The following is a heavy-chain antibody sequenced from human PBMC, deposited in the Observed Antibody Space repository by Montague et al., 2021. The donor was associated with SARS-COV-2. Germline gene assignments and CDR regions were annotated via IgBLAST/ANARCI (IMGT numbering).Heavy chain of an antibody. D-gene: IGHD2-21*01. CDR1: GGSISTYY. Sequence: SETLSLTCTVSGGSISTYYWSWIRQPPGKGLEWIGYIYYSGSTNYYPSLKSRVTISVDTSKNQFSLKLSSVTAADTAIYYCARNRGWGSRGAGYIDLWGRGTLVTVSS. V-gene: IGHV4-59*01. J-gene: IGHJ2*01. CDR3: ARNRGWGSRGAGYIDL. CDR2: IYYSGST.